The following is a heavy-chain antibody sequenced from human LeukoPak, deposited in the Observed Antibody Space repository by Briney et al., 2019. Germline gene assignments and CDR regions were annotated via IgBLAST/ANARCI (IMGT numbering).Heavy chain of an antibody. Sequence: SETLSLTCTVSGGSISSYYWSWIRQPPGKGLEWIGYIYYSGSTNYNPSLKSRVTISVDTSKNQFSLKLSSVTAADTAVYYCARSTPGSPAIPVARIAAAGTGYFQHWGQGTLVTVSS. CDR3: ARSTPGSPAIPVARIAAAGTGYFQH. D-gene: IGHD6-13*01. J-gene: IGHJ1*01. CDR2: IYYSGST. V-gene: IGHV4-59*08. CDR1: GGSISSYY.